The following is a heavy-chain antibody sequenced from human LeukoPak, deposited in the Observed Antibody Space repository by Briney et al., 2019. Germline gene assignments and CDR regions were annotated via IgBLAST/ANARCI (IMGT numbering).Heavy chain of an antibody. J-gene: IGHJ4*02. Sequence: ASVKVSCKASGYTFTSYGISWVRQAPGQGLELMGWISAYNGNTNYAQKIQGGVTMTTDTSTSTAYMELRSLRSDDTAVYYCARTPSSSILLWSEYYFDYWGQGTLVTVSS. D-gene: IGHD5-18*01. CDR3: ARTPSSSILLWSEYYFDY. CDR1: GYTFTSYG. CDR2: ISAYNGNT. V-gene: IGHV1-18*04.